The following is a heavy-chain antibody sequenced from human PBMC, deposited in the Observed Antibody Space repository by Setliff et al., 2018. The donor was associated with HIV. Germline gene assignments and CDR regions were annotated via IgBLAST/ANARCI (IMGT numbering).Heavy chain of an antibody. CDR3: ARTLYYYDSSGYLNWFDP. Sequence: PGGSLRLSCAASGFTFSSYSMNWVRQAPGKRLEWVSSISSSSSYIYYADSVKGRFTISRDNAKNSLYLQMNSLRAEDTAVYYCARTLYYYDSSGYLNWFDPWGQGTLVTAPQ. D-gene: IGHD3-22*01. V-gene: IGHV3-21*01. CDR2: ISSSSSYI. CDR1: GFTFSSYS. J-gene: IGHJ5*02.